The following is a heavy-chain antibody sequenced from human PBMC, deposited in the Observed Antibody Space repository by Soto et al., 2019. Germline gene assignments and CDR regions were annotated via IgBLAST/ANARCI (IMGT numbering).Heavy chain of an antibody. V-gene: IGHV4-59*03. Sequence: SETLSLTCNVSGDSISNSYWSWIRQPPGKGLEWIAYIYYSGTTNYNPSLESRVTISMDTSKNQFSLRLTSVTAADTAVYYCEKYVVQKWLVHDAFDLWGQGTLVTVSS. CDR1: GDSISNSY. D-gene: IGHD6-19*01. CDR3: EKYVVQKWLVHDAFDL. J-gene: IGHJ3*01. CDR2: IYYSGTT.